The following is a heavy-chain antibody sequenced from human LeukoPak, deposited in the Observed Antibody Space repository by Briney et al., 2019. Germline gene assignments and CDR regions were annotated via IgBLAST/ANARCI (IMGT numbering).Heavy chain of an antibody. Sequence: PGGSLRLSCVASGFTFDDYGMGWVRQAPGQGPEWVSDINWNGASRRYADSVKGRFTISRDNAKKSLYLQMNSLRAEDTALYYCARDSGTTGEVKFDPWGQGTLVTVSS. V-gene: IGHV3-20*04. CDR2: INWNGASR. CDR1: GFTFDDYG. CDR3: ARDSGTTGEVKFDP. J-gene: IGHJ5*02. D-gene: IGHD3-10*01.